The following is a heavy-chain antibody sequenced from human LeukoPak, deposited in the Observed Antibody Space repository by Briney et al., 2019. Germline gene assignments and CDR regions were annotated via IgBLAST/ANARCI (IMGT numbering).Heavy chain of an antibody. CDR1: GFTFTTYW. CDR2: IKQDGTEK. J-gene: IGHJ4*02. Sequence: PGGSLRLSCAASGFTFTTYWMSWVRQAPGKGLEWVANIKQDGTEKYYVDSVKGRFTISRDNAKNSLYLQMNSLRVEDTAVYYCAKDSLATVTTSMVPYYFDYWGQGTLVTVSS. V-gene: IGHV3-7*01. CDR3: AKDSLATVTTSMVPYYFDY. D-gene: IGHD4-17*01.